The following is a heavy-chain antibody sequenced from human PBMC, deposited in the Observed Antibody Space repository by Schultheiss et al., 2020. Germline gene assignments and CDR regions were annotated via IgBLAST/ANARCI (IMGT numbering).Heavy chain of an antibody. J-gene: IGHJ4*02. V-gene: IGHV1-8*01. CDR3: ARAGWGPTHDYGARALGY. CDR1: GYTFTSYD. Sequence: ASVKVSCKASGYTFTSYDINWVRQATGQGLEWMGWMNPNSGNTGYAQKFQGRVTMTRNTSISTAYMELSSLRSEDTAVYYCARAGWGPTHDYGARALGYWGQGTLVTVSS. CDR2: MNPNSGNT. D-gene: IGHD4-17*01.